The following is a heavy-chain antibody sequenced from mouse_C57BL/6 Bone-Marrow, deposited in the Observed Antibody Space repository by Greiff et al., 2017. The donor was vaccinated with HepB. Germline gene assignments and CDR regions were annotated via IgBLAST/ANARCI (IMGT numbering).Heavy chain of an antibody. D-gene: IGHD3-2*02. CDR2: IYPGSGST. Sequence: VQLQQPGAELVKPGASVKMSCKASGYTFTSYWITWVKQRPGQGLEWIGDIYPGSGSTNYNEKFKSKATLTVDTSSSTAYMQLSSLTSEDSAVYYGAREGRQLRPFAYWGQGTLVTVSA. CDR3: AREGRQLRPFAY. J-gene: IGHJ3*01. V-gene: IGHV1-55*01. CDR1: GYTFTSYW.